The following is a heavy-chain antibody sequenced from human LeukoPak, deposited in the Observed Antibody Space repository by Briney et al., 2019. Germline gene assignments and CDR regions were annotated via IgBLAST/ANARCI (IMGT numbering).Heavy chain of an antibody. CDR1: GFTFSSST. J-gene: IGHJ5*02. CDR2: ISSSSDYI. V-gene: IGHV3-21*01. D-gene: IGHD4/OR15-4a*01. Sequence: GGSLRLSCAASGFTFSSSTMNWVRRAPGKGLEWVSSISSSSDYIYYADSVKGRFTISRDNAKNSLYLQMNSLRAEDTAVYYCVRIPNSANFPNWFDPWSQGTLVTVSS. CDR3: VRIPNSANFPNWFDP.